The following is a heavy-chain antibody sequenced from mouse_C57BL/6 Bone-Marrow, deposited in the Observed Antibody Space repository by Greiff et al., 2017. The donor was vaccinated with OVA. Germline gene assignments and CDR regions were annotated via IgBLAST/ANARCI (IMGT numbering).Heavy chain of an antibody. CDR1: GFSLTSYG. Sequence: VMLVESGPGLVAPSQSLSITCTVSGFSLTSYGVDWVRQSPGKGLAWLGVIWGVGSTNYNSALKSRLSISKDNSKSQVFLKMNSLQTANTAMYYCARNGYYYAMDDWGQGTSVTVSS. V-gene: IGHV2-6*01. CDR2: IWGVGST. CDR3: ARNGYYYAMDD. J-gene: IGHJ4*01.